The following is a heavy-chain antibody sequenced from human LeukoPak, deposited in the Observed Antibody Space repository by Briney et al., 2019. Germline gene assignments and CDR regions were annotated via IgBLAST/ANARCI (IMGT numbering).Heavy chain of an antibody. Sequence: SETLSLTCTMSGGSISPYYWSWIRQPPGKGLEWIAYIFHSGTTKYNPSLKSRVTISVDTSKNQFSLKLSSVTAADTAVYYCARSGYSNFDYWGQGTLVAVSS. CDR1: GGSISPYY. V-gene: IGHV4-59*08. D-gene: IGHD3-3*01. CDR2: IFHSGTT. J-gene: IGHJ4*02. CDR3: ARSGYSNFDY.